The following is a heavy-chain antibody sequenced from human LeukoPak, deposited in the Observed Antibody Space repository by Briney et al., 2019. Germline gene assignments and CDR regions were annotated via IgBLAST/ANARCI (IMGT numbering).Heavy chain of an antibody. D-gene: IGHD2/OR15-2a*01. CDR3: VSFYETY. V-gene: IGHV3-74*01. CDR1: GFTFDDYA. Sequence: GRSLRLSCAASGFTFDDYAMHWVRHVPGKGLVWVSHINSDGSWTSYADSVKGRFTISKDNAKNTVYLQMNSLRAEDTAVYYCVSFYETYWGRGTLVTVSS. CDR2: INSDGSWT. J-gene: IGHJ4*02.